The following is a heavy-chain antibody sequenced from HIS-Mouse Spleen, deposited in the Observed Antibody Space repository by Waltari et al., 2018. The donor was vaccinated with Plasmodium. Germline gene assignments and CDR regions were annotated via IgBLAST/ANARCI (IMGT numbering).Heavy chain of an antibody. V-gene: IGHV3-53*02. CDR1: GFTVSRTY. CDR3: ARAAIAWGSPYYFDY. D-gene: IGHD7-27*01. CDR2: IYSGGST. Sequence: VQLVETGGGLIQPGGSLRLPCAASGFTVSRTYMAWVAQAPGKGLEWGSVIYSGGSTYYADSVKGRFTISRDNSKNTLYLQMNSLRAEDTAVYYCARAAIAWGSPYYFDYWGQGTLVTVSS. J-gene: IGHJ4*02.